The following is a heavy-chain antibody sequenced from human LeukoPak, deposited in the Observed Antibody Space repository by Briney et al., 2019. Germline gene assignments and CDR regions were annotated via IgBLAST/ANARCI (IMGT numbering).Heavy chain of an antibody. J-gene: IGHJ6*02. CDR1: GGSISSSSYY. D-gene: IGHD3-3*01. CDR3: ASRLGSGMDV. CDR2: IYYSGST. V-gene: IGHV4-39*01. Sequence: PSGTLSLTCTVSGGSISSSSYYWGWIRQPPGKGLEWIGSIYYSGSTYYNPSLKSRVTISVDTSKNQFSLKLSSVTAADTAVYYCASRLGSGMDVWGQGTTVTVSS.